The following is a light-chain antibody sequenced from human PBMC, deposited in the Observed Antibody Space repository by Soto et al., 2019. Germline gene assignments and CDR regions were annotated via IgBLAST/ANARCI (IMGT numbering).Light chain of an antibody. J-gene: IGKJ1*01. V-gene: IGKV1-17*01. Sequence: DIQMTQSPSSLSASVGDRVTITCRASQSISSYLAWYQQKPGQAPKRLIYAASSLASGVPSRFSGSGSGTEFTLTISSLQPEDFATYYCQQHNSYPWTFGQGTKVDI. CDR3: QQHNSYPWT. CDR1: QSISSY. CDR2: AAS.